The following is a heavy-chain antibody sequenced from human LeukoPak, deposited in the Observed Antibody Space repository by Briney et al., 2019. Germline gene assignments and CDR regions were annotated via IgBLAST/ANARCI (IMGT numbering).Heavy chain of an antibody. J-gene: IGHJ4*02. D-gene: IGHD3-22*01. Sequence: GGSLRLSCAASGFTFSSYWMSWVRQAPGKGLEWVANIKQDGSEKYYVDSVKGRFTISRDNAKNSLYLQMNSLRAEDTAVYYCARAQYYYDSSGYYLLDYWGQGTLVTVSS. V-gene: IGHV3-7*01. CDR1: GFTFSSYW. CDR2: IKQDGSEK. CDR3: ARAQYYYDSSGYYLLDY.